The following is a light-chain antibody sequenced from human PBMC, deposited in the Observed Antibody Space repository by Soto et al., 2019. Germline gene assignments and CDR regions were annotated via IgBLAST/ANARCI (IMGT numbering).Light chain of an antibody. J-gene: IGKJ1*01. CDR3: HQCAHSPLT. Sequence: EIVLTQSPGTLSLSPGERATLSCRASQSVTKNYLAWYQQKPGQAPRLLIDDAFNRANGIPDRFSGSGSGTPFTLTIRRLEPQDFAVYYCHQCAHSPLTFGQGTKVELK. CDR2: DAF. CDR1: QSVTKNY. V-gene: IGKV3-20*01.